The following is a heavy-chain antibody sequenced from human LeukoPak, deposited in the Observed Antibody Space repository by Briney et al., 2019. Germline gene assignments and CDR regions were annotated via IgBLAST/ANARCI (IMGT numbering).Heavy chain of an antibody. J-gene: IGHJ4*02. V-gene: IGHV3-7*01. Sequence: GGSLLLCCAASGFTFSSYAMHGGRQAPGKGLEGVANIKLDGSAEYYVDSVKGRFTISRDNAKNALYLQMNSLRTEDTAVYYCANQGFCSRTSCYDGFDYWGQGTLVTVSS. CDR1: GFTFSSYA. D-gene: IGHD2-2*01. CDR3: ANQGFCSRTSCYDGFDY. CDR2: IKLDGSAE.